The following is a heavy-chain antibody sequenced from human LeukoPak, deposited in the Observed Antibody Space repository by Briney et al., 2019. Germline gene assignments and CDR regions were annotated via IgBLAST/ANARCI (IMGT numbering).Heavy chain of an antibody. CDR3: ARLRGGYFEY. D-gene: IGHD3-3*01. CDR1: GFTFSSYG. V-gene: IGHV3-7*01. J-gene: IGHJ4*02. Sequence: GGSLRLSCAASGFTFSSYGMHWVRQAPGKGLEWVANIKQDGSEKYYVDSVKGRFTISRDNAKNSLYLQMNSLRAEDTAVYYCARLRGGYFEYCGQGTLVTVSS. CDR2: IKQDGSEK.